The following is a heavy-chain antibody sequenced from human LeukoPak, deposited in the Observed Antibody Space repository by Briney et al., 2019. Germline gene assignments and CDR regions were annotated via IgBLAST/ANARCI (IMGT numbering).Heavy chain of an antibody. J-gene: IGHJ4*02. CDR1: GFTFSTYA. CDR3: AKRVYVGGGYNFDY. Sequence: GGPLRLSCAASGFTFSTYAMSWVRQAPGKGLEWVSGISGSGGTTYYADSVKGRFTISRDNSKNTLYLQMNSLRAEDTAVYYCAKRVYVGGGYNFDYWGQGTLVTVSS. V-gene: IGHV3-23*01. D-gene: IGHD5-24*01. CDR2: ISGSGGTT.